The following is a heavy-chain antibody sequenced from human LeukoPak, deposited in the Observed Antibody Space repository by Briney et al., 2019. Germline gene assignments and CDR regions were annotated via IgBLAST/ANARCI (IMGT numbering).Heavy chain of an antibody. CDR1: GFTFSSYS. Sequence: GGSLRLSCAASGFTFSSYSMNWVRQAPGKGLEWVSSISSSSSYIYYADSVKGRFTISRDNAKNSLYLQMNSLRAEDTAVYYCARVAGYCSGGSCAFDYWGQGTLVTVSS. V-gene: IGHV3-21*01. D-gene: IGHD2-15*01. CDR2: ISSSSSYI. CDR3: ARVAGYCSGGSCAFDY. J-gene: IGHJ4*02.